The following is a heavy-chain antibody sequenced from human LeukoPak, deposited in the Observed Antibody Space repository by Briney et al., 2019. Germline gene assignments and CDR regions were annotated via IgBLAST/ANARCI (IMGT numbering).Heavy chain of an antibody. CDR1: GGSFSGYQ. Sequence: SETLSLTCAVYGGSFSGYQWSWIRQPPGKRLEWIGKINHSGSTIYNPSLKSRVTISVDTSKNQFSLKLSCVTAADTAVYYCARTRAMSHPPFDYWGQGTLVTVSS. V-gene: IGHV4-34*01. CDR3: ARTRAMSHPPFDY. CDR2: INHSGST. D-gene: IGHD2-2*01. J-gene: IGHJ4*02.